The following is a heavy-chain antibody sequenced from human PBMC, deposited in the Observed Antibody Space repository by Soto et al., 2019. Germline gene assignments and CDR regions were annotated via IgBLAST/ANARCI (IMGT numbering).Heavy chain of an antibody. D-gene: IGHD3-22*01. J-gene: IGHJ3*02. Sequence: ASLKGSCKASGYTFTGYYMHCVRQSPLQVLEWMGWINPNSGGTNYAQKFQGRVTMTRDTSISTAYMELSRLRSDDTAVYYCARTSMIVVDDDAFDIWGQGTMVTVSS. CDR2: INPNSGGT. CDR3: ARTSMIVVDDDAFDI. V-gene: IGHV1-2*02. CDR1: GYTFTGYY.